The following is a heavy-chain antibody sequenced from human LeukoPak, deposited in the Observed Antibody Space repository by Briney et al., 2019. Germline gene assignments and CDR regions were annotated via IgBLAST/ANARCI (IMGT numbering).Heavy chain of an antibody. J-gene: IGHJ4*02. Sequence: ASVRVSCKASGYTFTGFYIHWVRQAPGQGLEWMGWINPNSGGTNYAQKFQGRVTMTRDTSISTAHMELSRLTSDDTALYFCVRGANWASYRDDYWGQGTLVTVSS. CDR3: VRGANWASYRDDY. V-gene: IGHV1-2*02. CDR2: INPNSGGT. D-gene: IGHD3-16*02. CDR1: GYTFTGFY.